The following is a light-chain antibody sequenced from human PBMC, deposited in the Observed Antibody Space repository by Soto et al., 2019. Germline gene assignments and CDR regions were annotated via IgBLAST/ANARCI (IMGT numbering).Light chain of an antibody. J-gene: IGKJ4*01. Sequence: IVMTQTPLSLSATPGKPASTPCKTTQSFFRSDGGPCLYWYLQKPGQPPQLLIYEVSNRYSGVPDRFSGSGSGTDFTLKISRVEAEDVGVYYCMQNIELPLTFGGGTKVEIK. CDR1: QSFFRSDGGPC. V-gene: IGKV2D-29*01. CDR3: MQNIELPLT. CDR2: EVS.